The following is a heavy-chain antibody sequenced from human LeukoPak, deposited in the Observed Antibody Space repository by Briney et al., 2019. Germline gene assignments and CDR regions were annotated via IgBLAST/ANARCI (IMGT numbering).Heavy chain of an antibody. CDR3: AHDSSSSFDDAFDI. J-gene: IGHJ3*02. Sequence: ASVKVSCKXSGGTFSSYAISWVRQAPGQGLEWMGGIIPIFGTANYAQKFQGRVTITADESTSTAYMELSSLRSEDTAVYYCAHDSSSSFDDAFDIWGQGTMVTVSS. D-gene: IGHD6-6*01. V-gene: IGHV1-69*13. CDR1: GGTFSSYA. CDR2: IIPIFGTA.